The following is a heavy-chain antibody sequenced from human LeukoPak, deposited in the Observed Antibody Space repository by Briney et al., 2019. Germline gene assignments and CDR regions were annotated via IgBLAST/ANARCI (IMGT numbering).Heavy chain of an antibody. Sequence: PGGSLRLSCAASGFTVSSNYMSWVRQAPGKGLEWVSVIYSGGSTYYADSVKGRFTISRDNSKNTLYLQMNSLRAEDTAVYYCAREGYPMIPRNSGYWGQGTLVTVSS. CDR2: IYSGGST. V-gene: IGHV3-66*01. D-gene: IGHD4-23*01. J-gene: IGHJ4*02. CDR1: GFTVSSNY. CDR3: AREGYPMIPRNSGY.